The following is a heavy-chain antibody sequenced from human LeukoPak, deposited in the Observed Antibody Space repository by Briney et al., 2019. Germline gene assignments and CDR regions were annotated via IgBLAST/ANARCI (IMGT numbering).Heavy chain of an antibody. V-gene: IGHV4-59*08. CDR2: IYYSGST. CDR1: GGSISSYY. D-gene: IGHD3-10*01. CDR3: ATFYGSGSYSTSRAFDI. Sequence: SETLSLTCTVSGGSISSYYWSWIRQPPGKGLEWIGYIYYSGSTNYNPSLKSRVTISVDTSKNQFSLKLSSVTAADTAVYYCATFYGSGSYSTSRAFDIWGQGTMVTVSS. J-gene: IGHJ3*02.